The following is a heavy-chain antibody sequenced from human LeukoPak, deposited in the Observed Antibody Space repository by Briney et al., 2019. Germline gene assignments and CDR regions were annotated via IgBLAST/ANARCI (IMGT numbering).Heavy chain of an antibody. J-gene: IGHJ2*01. CDR1: GGSIINSNW. D-gene: IGHD5-24*01. V-gene: IGHV4-4*02. CDR3: ARGLAEMATRYSDL. CDR2: IDHSGST. Sequence: PSETLSLTCAVSGGSIINSNWWSWVRQPPGKGLEWIGEIDHSGSTSYNPSLKSRVTMSVDRSQNQFSLRLSTVTAADTAVYYCARGLAEMATRYSDLWGRGTLVTVSS.